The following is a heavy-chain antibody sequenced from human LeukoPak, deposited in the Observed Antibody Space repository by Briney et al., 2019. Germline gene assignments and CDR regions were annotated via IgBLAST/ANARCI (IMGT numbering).Heavy chain of an antibody. CDR3: ARVYYDFWSGYLPYYYYYYMDV. CDR2: IYYSGST. J-gene: IGHJ6*03. Sequence: SETLSLTCTVSGGSISSSSYYWGWIRQPPGKGLEWIGSIYYSGSTYYNPSLKSRVTISVDTSKNQSSLKLSSVTAADTAVYYCARVYYDFWSGYLPYYYYYYMDVWGKGTTVTVSS. CDR1: GGSISSSSYY. V-gene: IGHV4-39*07. D-gene: IGHD3-3*01.